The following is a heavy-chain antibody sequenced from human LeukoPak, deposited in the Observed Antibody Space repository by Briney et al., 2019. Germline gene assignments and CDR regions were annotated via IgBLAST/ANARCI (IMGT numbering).Heavy chain of an antibody. CDR2: INHSGST. CDR1: GGSFSGYY. J-gene: IGHJ4*02. D-gene: IGHD4-23*01. Sequence: SETLSLTCAVYGGSFSGYYWSWIRQPPGKGLEWIGEINHSGSTNYNPSLKSRVTISVDTSKNQFSLKLSSVTAADTAVYYCARGRRLPPNYGGNPVDYWGQGTLVTVSS. CDR3: ARGRRLPPNYGGNPVDY. V-gene: IGHV4-34*01.